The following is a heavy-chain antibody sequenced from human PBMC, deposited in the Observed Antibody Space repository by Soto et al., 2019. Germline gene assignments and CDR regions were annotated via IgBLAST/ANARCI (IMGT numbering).Heavy chain of an antibody. D-gene: IGHD6-13*01. CDR1: GFTFSSYS. V-gene: IGHV3-21*01. Sequence: GGSLRLSCAASGFTFSSYSMNWVRQAPGKGLEWVSSISSSSSYIYYADSVKGRFTISRDNAKNSLYLQMNSLRAEDTAVYYCARDLEAAAGLVDCWGQGTLVTVSS. CDR2: ISSSSSYI. CDR3: ARDLEAAAGLVDC. J-gene: IGHJ4*02.